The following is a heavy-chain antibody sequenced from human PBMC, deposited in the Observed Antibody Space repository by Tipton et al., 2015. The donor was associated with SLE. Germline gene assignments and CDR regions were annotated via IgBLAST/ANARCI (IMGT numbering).Heavy chain of an antibody. D-gene: IGHD4-17*01. V-gene: IGHV4-34*01. CDR1: NGSFRGFY. CDR3: ARDADYGEDYYYGMDA. Sequence: AGLVKPSETLSLTCAVYNGSFRGFYWNWIRPSPGKGLEWIGEISHSGNTNYNPSLKSRATISVDSSKKQFSLSLSSVTAADTAVYYCARDADYGEDYYYGMDAWGQGTTVTVSS. J-gene: IGHJ6*02. CDR2: ISHSGNT.